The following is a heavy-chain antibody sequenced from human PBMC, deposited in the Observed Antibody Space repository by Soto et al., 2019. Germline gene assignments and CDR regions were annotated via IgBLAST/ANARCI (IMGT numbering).Heavy chain of an antibody. CDR3: ARVSSSSNSYYYYYGMDV. D-gene: IGHD6-6*01. V-gene: IGHV4-59*01. Sequence: SETLSLTXTVSGGSISSYYWSWIRQPPGKGLEWIGYIYYSGSTNYNPSLKSRVTISVDTSKNQFSLKLSSVTAADTAVYYCARVSSSSNSYYYYYGMDVWGQGTTVTVSS. J-gene: IGHJ6*02. CDR2: IYYSGST. CDR1: GGSISSYY.